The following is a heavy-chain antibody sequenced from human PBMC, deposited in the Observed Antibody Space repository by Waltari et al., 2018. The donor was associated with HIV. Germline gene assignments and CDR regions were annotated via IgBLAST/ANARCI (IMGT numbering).Heavy chain of an antibody. CDR2: INHSGDT. Sequence: QVRLQQWGAGLLKPSETLSLTCAVYSESFSGYYWSWIRQPPGKGLEWIGGINHSGDTNYTPSLKSRVSFSVDTSKNQFSLKLSSVTAADTAVYYCVGMPILGYGSYAFDSWGQGTLVTVSS. V-gene: IGHV4-34*01. CDR1: SESFSGYY. D-gene: IGHD5-18*01. J-gene: IGHJ4*02. CDR3: VGMPILGYGSYAFDS.